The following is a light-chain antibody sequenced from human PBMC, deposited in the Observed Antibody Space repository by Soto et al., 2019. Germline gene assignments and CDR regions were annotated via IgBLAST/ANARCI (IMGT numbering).Light chain of an antibody. J-gene: IGLJ1*01. CDR2: DVT. CDR3: SSYRTGGSYV. Sequence: QSALTQPASVSGSPGLSIAISCTGTSSDVGGYNSVSWYQQHPGKAPKLVIYDVTSWPSGVSNRFSGSKSGNTASLTISGLQAEDEGDYYCSSYRTGGSYVFGTGTKVTVL. CDR1: SSDVGGYNS. V-gene: IGLV2-14*01.